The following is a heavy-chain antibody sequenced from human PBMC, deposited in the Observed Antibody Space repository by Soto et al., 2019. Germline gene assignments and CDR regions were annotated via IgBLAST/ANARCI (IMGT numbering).Heavy chain of an antibody. D-gene: IGHD1-26*01. Sequence: QVHLVQSGAVVENPGASVKVSCKASGYTFTNFGINWVRQAPGQGLEWMGWITPHNGNANYPQKHQDRLTITTDTSTNTAYLELRSLRSDDTAVYFCARARMFSGAHHDYWGQGTRVTVSS. CDR3: ARARMFSGAHHDY. V-gene: IGHV1-18*04. CDR2: ITPHNGNA. CDR1: GYTFTNFG. J-gene: IGHJ4*02.